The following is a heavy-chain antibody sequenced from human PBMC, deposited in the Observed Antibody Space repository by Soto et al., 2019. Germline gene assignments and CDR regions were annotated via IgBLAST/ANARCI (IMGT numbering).Heavy chain of an antibody. CDR1: GYSFTGYW. D-gene: IGHD1-7*01. Sequence: GESLKISCKGSGYSFTGYWIGWVRQMPGKGLEWMGIIYPGDSDTRYSPSFQGQVTISADKSISTAYLQWSSLKASDTAMYYCARQLELRPYYYYGMDVWGQGTTVTV. CDR3: ARQLELRPYYYYGMDV. CDR2: IYPGDSDT. J-gene: IGHJ6*02. V-gene: IGHV5-51*01.